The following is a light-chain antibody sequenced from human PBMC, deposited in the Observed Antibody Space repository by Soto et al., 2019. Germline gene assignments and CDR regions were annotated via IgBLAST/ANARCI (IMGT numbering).Light chain of an antibody. Sequence: EILMTQSPATLSVSPGDSATLSCRASRSVDTDLAWYQQKPGQAPRLLVFGASSRATGIPARFSASGSGTEFTLTISSLQSEDFAVYYCQQCNNWPWTFGQGTKVDIK. CDR3: QQCNNWPWT. J-gene: IGKJ1*01. CDR2: GAS. V-gene: IGKV3-15*01. CDR1: RSVDTD.